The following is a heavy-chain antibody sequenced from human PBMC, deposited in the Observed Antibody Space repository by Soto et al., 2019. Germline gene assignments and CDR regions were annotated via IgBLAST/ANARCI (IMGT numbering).Heavy chain of an antibody. CDR3: ARAPQLAHDYYYYYGMDV. CDR2: INSDGSST. Sequence: EVQLVESGGGLVQPGGSLRLSCVASGFTFSSYWMHWVRQAPGKGLVWVSRINSDGSSTSYADSVKGRFTISRDNAKNTLYLQMNSLRAEDTAVYYCARAPQLAHDYYYYYGMDVWGQGTTVTVSS. J-gene: IGHJ6*02. V-gene: IGHV3-74*01. D-gene: IGHD6-6*01. CDR1: GFTFSSYW.